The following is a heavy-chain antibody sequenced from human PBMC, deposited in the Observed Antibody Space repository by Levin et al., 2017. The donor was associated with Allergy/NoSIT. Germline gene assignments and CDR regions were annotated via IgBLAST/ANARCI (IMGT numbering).Heavy chain of an antibody. CDR3: AKDTSRQQLALEY. CDR2: LSWNSGNR. CDR1: GFIFEDFA. V-gene: IGHV3-9*01. Sequence: PGGSLRLSCEASGFIFEDFAMHWVRQAPGKGLEWVSGLSWNSGNRGYADSVEGRFTISRDDAKNSLYLQMNSLRVEDTAFYYCAKDTSRQQLALEYWGQGILVTVSS. J-gene: IGHJ4*02. D-gene: IGHD6-13*01.